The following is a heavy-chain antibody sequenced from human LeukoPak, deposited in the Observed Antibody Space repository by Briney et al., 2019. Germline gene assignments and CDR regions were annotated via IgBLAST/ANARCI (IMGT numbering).Heavy chain of an antibody. CDR2: INPNSGGT. CDR1: GYTFTTFG. Sequence: ASVKVSCKASGYTFTTFGVTWVRQAPGQGLEWMGWINPNSGGTNYAQKFQGRVTMTRDTSISTAYMGLRSLRSDDTAVYYCAREAAASDYWGQGTLVTVSS. V-gene: IGHV1-2*02. CDR3: AREAAASDY. D-gene: IGHD6-13*01. J-gene: IGHJ4*02.